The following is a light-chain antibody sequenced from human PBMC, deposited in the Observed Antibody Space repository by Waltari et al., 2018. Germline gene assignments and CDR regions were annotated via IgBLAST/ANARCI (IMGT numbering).Light chain of an antibody. CDR2: LGS. Sequence: DIVVTQSPLSLPVTPGEPASIPCRSSQSLLHRNGNNYLDRYLQKPGQSPQLLIYLGSNRASGVPDRFSGSGSGTDFTLRISRVEAEDVGVYYCMQSLQTLWTFGQGTKVEIK. J-gene: IGKJ1*01. CDR1: QSLLHRNGNNY. V-gene: IGKV2-28*01. CDR3: MQSLQTLWT.